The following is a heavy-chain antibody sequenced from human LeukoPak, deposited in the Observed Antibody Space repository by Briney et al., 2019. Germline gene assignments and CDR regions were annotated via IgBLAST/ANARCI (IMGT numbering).Heavy chain of an antibody. CDR1: GGSISSGGYY. J-gene: IGHJ3*02. Sequence: PSQTLSLTCTVSGGSISSGGYYWSWIRQPPGKGLEWIGSIYYSGSTYYNPSLKSRVTISVDTSKNQFSLKLSSVTAADTAVYYCARRLSKSSGGSRGAFDIWGQGTMVTVSS. CDR3: ARRLSKSSGGSRGAFDI. CDR2: IYYSGST. D-gene: IGHD1-26*01. V-gene: IGHV4-39*01.